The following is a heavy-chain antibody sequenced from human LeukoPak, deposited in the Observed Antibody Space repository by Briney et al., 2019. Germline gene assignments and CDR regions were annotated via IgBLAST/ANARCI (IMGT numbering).Heavy chain of an antibody. V-gene: IGHV4-4*07. J-gene: IGHJ4*02. CDR2: IYTSGST. CDR1: GGSISSYY. Sequence: SETLSLTCTVSGGSISSYYWSWIRQPAGKGLEWIGRIYTSGSTNYNPSLKSRVTMSVDTSKNQFSLRLTSVTAADTAVYFCATLVSTRYYFDYWGQGTLVTVSS. CDR3: ATLVSTRYYFDY. D-gene: IGHD5/OR15-5a*01.